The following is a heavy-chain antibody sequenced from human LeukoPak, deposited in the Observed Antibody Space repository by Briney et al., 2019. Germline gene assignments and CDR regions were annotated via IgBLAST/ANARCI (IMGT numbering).Heavy chain of an antibody. CDR1: GGSISSYY. J-gene: IGHJ4*02. Sequence: PSETLSLTCTVSGGSISSYYWSWIRQPPGKGLEWIGYIYYSGSTNYNPSLKSRVTISVDTSKSQFSLKLSSVTAADTAVYYCARDDSSGYRGIDYWGQGTLVTVSS. CDR2: IYYSGST. V-gene: IGHV4-59*01. D-gene: IGHD3-22*01. CDR3: ARDDSSGYRGIDY.